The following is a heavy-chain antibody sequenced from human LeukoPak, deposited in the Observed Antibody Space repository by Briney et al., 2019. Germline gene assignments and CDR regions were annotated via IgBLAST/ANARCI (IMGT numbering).Heavy chain of an antibody. Sequence: GGSLRLSCAASGFTFSSYAMHWVRQAPGKGLEWVAVISCDGSNKYYADSVKGRFTISRDNSKNTLYLQMNSLRAEDTAVYYCARVWSSSCLDYWGQGTLVTVSS. D-gene: IGHD6-13*01. CDR2: ISCDGSNK. CDR1: GFTFSSYA. CDR3: ARVWSSSCLDY. V-gene: IGHV3-30*04. J-gene: IGHJ4*02.